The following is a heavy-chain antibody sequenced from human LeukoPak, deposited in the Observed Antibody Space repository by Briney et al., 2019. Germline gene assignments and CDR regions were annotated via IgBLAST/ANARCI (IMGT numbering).Heavy chain of an antibody. V-gene: IGHV3-23*01. D-gene: IGHD1-26*01. CDR1: GFTFSSYA. J-gene: IGHJ4*02. Sequence: GGSLRLSCAASGFTFSSYAMSWVRQAPGKGLEWVSAISGSGGSTYYADSVKGRFTISRDNAKNSLYLQMNSLRAEDTAVYYCARAEYSGSYPLWYWGQGTLVTVSS. CDR3: ARAEYSGSYPLWY. CDR2: ISGSGGST.